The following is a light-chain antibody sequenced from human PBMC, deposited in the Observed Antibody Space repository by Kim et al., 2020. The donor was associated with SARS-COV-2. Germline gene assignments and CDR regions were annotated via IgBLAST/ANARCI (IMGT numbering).Light chain of an antibody. Sequence: QSALTQVPSASGSPGQSVTISCTGTSSDVGGPNYVSWYQQHPGKVPKLMIHEVSKRPSGVPDRFSGSKSGNTASLTVSGLQAEDEADYYCIAYAGTNNWVFGGGTQLTVL. V-gene: IGLV2-8*01. CDR1: SSDVGGPNY. J-gene: IGLJ3*02. CDR3: IAYAGTNNWV. CDR2: EVS.